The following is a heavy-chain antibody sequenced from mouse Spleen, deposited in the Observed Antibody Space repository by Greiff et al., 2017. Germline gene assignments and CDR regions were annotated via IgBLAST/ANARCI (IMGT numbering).Heavy chain of an antibody. CDR1: GYTFTDYY. CDR2: INPNNGGT. D-gene: IGHD2-5*01. V-gene: IGHV1-26*01. J-gene: IGHJ3*01. Sequence: EVKLQQSGPELVKPGASVKISCKASGYTFTDYYMNWVKQSHGKSLEWIGDINPNNGGTSYNQKFKGKATLTVDKSSSTAYMELRSLPSEDSAVYYCARGAYYSNYPWFAYWGQGTLVTVSA. CDR3: ARGAYYSNYPWFAY.